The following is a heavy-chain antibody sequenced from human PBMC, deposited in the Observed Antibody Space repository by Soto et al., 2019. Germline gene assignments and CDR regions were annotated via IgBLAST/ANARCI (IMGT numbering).Heavy chain of an antibody. V-gene: IGHV3-23*01. J-gene: IGHJ5*02. D-gene: IGHD4-17*01. CDR2: ISGSGGST. CDR1: GFTFSSYA. Sequence: PGGSLRLSCAASGFTFSSYAMSWVRQAPGKGLEWVSAISGSGGSTYYADSVKGRFTISRDNSKNTLYLQMNSLRAEDTAVYYCARDFYPFMTTVTKNGRWFDPWGQGTLVTVSS. CDR3: ARDFYPFMTTVTKNGRWFDP.